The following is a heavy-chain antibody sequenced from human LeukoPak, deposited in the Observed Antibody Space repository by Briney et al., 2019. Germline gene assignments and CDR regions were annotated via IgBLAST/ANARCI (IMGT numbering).Heavy chain of an antibody. Sequence: GGSLRLSCAASGFTFNIAWMSWVRQAPGKGLEWVGRIKSETDGGTIDYAAPVKSRFTISRDDSRNTLYLQMNSLNSEDSAMYYCATSSSGHDFLFDYWGQGTLVTVSS. CDR1: GFTFNIAW. CDR3: ATSSSGHDFLFDY. CDR2: IKSETDGGTI. V-gene: IGHV3-15*01. D-gene: IGHD5-12*01. J-gene: IGHJ4*02.